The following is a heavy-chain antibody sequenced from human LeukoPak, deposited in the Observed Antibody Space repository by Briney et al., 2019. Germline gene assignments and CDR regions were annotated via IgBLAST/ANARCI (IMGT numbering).Heavy chain of an antibody. CDR3: AKGTGRYWTFFDY. V-gene: IGHV3-9*01. CDR1: GFTFDDYA. D-gene: IGHD1-26*01. Sequence: PGGSLRLSCPAPGFTFDDYAMHWVRQAPGKGLDWVSGISWNSGSIDYAVSVKGRFTISRDNAKNSLSLQMNSLRPEDTAFYYCAKGTGRYWTFFDYWGQGTLVTVSS. J-gene: IGHJ4*02. CDR2: ISWNSGSI.